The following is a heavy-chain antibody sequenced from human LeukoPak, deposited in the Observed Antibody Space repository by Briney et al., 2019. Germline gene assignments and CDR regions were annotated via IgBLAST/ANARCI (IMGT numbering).Heavy chain of an antibody. V-gene: IGHV1-18*01. D-gene: IGHD3-22*01. CDR1: GYTFTSYG. Sequence: GASVKVSCKASGYTFTSYGISWVRQAPGQGLEWMGWISAYNGNTNYAQKLQGRVTMTTDTSTSTAYMELRSLRSDDTAVYYCARGSYDSSGYYSTYYFDYWGRGTLVTVSS. J-gene: IGHJ4*02. CDR2: ISAYNGNT. CDR3: ARGSYDSSGYYSTYYFDY.